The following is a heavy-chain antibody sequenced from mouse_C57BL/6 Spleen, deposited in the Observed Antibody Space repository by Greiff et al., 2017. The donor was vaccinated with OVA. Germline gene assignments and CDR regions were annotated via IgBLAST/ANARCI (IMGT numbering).Heavy chain of an antibody. J-gene: IGHJ4*01. CDR1: GYAFSSSW. Sequence: QVQLQQSGPELVKPGASVKISCKASGYAFSSSWMNWVKQRPGKGLEWIGRIYPGDGDTNYNGKFKGKATLTADKSSSTAYMQLSSLTSEDSAVYFCARLHAYAMDYWGQGTSVTVSS. CDR2: IYPGDGDT. V-gene: IGHV1-82*01. CDR3: ARLHAYAMDY.